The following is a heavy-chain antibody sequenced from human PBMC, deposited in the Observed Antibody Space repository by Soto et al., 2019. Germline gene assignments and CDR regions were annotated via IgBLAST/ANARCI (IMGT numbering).Heavy chain of an antibody. Sequence: GGSLRLSCAASGFTFSSYGMHWVRQAPGKGLEWVAVISYDGSNKYYADSVKGRFTISRDNSKNTLYLQMNSLRAEDTAVYCCAKVACTNGVCYFGGMDVWGQGTTVTVSS. CDR3: AKVACTNGVCYFGGMDV. J-gene: IGHJ6*02. D-gene: IGHD2-8*01. CDR2: ISYDGSNK. V-gene: IGHV3-30*18. CDR1: GFTFSSYG.